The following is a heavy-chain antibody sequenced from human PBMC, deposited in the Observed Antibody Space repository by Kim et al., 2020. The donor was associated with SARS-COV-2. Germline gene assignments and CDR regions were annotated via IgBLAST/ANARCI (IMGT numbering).Heavy chain of an antibody. CDR3: ARDRIRYSSGWYDAFDI. D-gene: IGHD6-19*01. Sequence: VKGRFTISRDNSKNTLYLQMNSLRSEDTAVYYCARDRIRYSSGWYDAFDIWGQGTMVTVSS. V-gene: IGHV3-30*07. J-gene: IGHJ3*02.